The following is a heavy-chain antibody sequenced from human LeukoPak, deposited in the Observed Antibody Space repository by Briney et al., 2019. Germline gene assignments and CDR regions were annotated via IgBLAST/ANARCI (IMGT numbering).Heavy chain of an antibody. J-gene: IGHJ3*02. Sequence: SETLSLTCTVSGGSISSGDYYWSWIRQPPGKGLEWIGYIYYSGSTYYNPSLKSRVTISVDTSKNQFSLKLSSVTAADTAVYYCARDGAVYYGSGVNDAFDIWGQGTMVTVSS. D-gene: IGHD3-10*01. CDR3: ARDGAVYYGSGVNDAFDI. CDR2: IYYSGST. CDR1: GGSISSGDYY. V-gene: IGHV4-30-4*08.